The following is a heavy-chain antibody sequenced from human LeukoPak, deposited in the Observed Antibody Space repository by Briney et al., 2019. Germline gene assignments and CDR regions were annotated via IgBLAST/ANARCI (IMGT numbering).Heavy chain of an antibody. V-gene: IGHV4-34*01. D-gene: IGHD2-8*01. CDR2: ISHSGSA. CDR3: ARAPAIVGMLYLYGMDV. J-gene: IGHJ6*02. Sequence: GSLRLSCAASGFTFTSYAMSWIRQPPGKGLEWIGEISHSGSANYNPSLKSRLTISVDTSKHQFSLRLSSVTAADTAVYYCARAPAIVGMLYLYGMDVWGQGTTVTVSS. CDR1: GFTFTSYA.